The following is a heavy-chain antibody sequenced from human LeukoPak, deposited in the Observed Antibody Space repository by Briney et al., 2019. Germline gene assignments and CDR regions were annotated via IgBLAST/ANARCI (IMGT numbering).Heavy chain of an antibody. CDR3: AKGTSGWYCLDY. Sequence: PGVSLRLSGAASGFTCSTYVMTWVRQSPGKGLEWFSTVSGSAGSTYYADSVKGRFTISRDNSKNTLYLQMNSLRAEDTAVYYCAKGTSGWYCLDYWGQGTLVTVSS. J-gene: IGHJ4*02. CDR2: VSGSAGST. V-gene: IGHV3-23*01. D-gene: IGHD6-19*01. CDR1: GFTCSTYV.